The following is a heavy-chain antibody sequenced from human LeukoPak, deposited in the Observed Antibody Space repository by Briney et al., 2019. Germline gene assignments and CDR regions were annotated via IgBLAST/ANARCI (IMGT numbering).Heavy chain of an antibody. Sequence: SVKVSCKASGGTFSSYAISWVRQAPGQGLEWMGGIIPIFGTANYAQKFQGRVTITADESTSTAYMELSSLRSEDTAVYYCASHLTIFGVASPFDYWGQGTLVTVSS. CDR2: IIPIFGTA. CDR3: ASHLTIFGVASPFDY. J-gene: IGHJ4*02. V-gene: IGHV1-69*01. D-gene: IGHD3-3*01. CDR1: GGTFSSYA.